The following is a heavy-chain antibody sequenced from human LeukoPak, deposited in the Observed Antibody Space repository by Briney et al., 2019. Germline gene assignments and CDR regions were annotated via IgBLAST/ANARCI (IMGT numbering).Heavy chain of an antibody. CDR2: ISYDGSNK. J-gene: IGHJ5*02. CDR1: GFTFSSYA. Sequence: TGRSLRLSCAASGFTFSSYAMHWVRQAPGKGLDWVAVISYDGSNKYYADSVKGRFTISRDNTKNTLYLQMNSLRAEDTAVYYCARNQPDDYGDYDGWFDPWGQGTLVTVSS. D-gene: IGHD4-17*01. CDR3: ARNQPDDYGDYDGWFDP. V-gene: IGHV3-30-3*01.